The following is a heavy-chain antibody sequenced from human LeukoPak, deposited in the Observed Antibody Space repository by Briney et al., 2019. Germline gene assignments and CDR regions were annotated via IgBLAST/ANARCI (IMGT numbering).Heavy chain of an antibody. CDR1: GYTFTSYY. J-gene: IGHJ4*02. CDR2: INPSGGST. V-gene: IGHV1-46*01. D-gene: IGHD6-19*01. CDR3: ARAYSSGWYDY. Sequence: ASVKVSCKASGYTFTSYYMHWVRQAPGQGLEWMGIINPSGGSTSYAQKFQGRVTMTRDMSTSTAYMELSRLRSDDTAVYYCARAYSSGWYDYWGQGTLVTVSS.